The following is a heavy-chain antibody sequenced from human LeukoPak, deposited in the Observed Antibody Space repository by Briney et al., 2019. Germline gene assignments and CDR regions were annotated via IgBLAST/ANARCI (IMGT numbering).Heavy chain of an antibody. CDR3: ARTGWGAYGMDV. D-gene: IGHD1-26*01. CDR2: IYGGGTT. CDR1: EFNVSSLY. J-gene: IGHJ6*02. V-gene: IGHV3-53*01. Sequence: GGSLRLSCVGSEFNVSSLYMSWVRQAPGRGLEWVSVIYGGGTTNYADSVKGRFTISRDTFENTVHLEMSDLRIDDTAVYYCARTGWGAYGMDVWGPGATVTVSS.